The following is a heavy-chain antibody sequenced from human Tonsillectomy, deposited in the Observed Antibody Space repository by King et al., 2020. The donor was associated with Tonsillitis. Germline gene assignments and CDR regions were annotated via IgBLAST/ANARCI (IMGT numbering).Heavy chain of an antibody. CDR3: ASSYSSGCFGLDC. V-gene: IGHV1-2*02. CDR1: GYTFTAYF. D-gene: IGHD6-19*01. CDR2: INPNSGGT. Sequence: QLVQSGAEVKKPGASVKVSCKASGYTFTAYFMHWVRQAPGQGLEWMGWINPNSGGTKDAQRFQGRVNMTSDTSISTAYMDLSRLKSDDTAVYFCASSYSSGCFGLDCWGQGTLVTVPS. J-gene: IGHJ4*02.